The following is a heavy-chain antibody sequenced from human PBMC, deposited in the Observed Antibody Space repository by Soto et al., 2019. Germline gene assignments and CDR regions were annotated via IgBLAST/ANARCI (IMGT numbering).Heavy chain of an antibody. V-gene: IGHV1-2*04. J-gene: IGHJ6*02. CDR3: ARGGLRYFDWLKARMDV. D-gene: IGHD3-9*01. Sequence: ASVKVSCKASGYTFTGYYMHWVRQAPGQGLEWMGWINPNSGGTNYAQKFQGWVTMTRDTSISTAYMELSRLRSDDTAVYYCARGGLRYFDWLKARMDVWGQGTTVTSP. CDR1: GYTFTGYY. CDR2: INPNSGGT.